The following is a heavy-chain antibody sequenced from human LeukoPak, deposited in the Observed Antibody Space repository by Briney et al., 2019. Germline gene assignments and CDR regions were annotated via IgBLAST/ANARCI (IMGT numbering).Heavy chain of an antibody. CDR3: AKVSSIQLRALSGFDP. J-gene: IGHJ5*02. D-gene: IGHD5-18*01. V-gene: IGHV3-23*01. CDR2: ISGSGGST. CDR1: GFTFSSYA. Sequence: GGSLRLSCAASGFTFSSYAMSWVRQAPGKGLEWVSAISGSGGSTYYADSVKGRFTISRDNSKNTLYLQMNSLRAEDTAVYHCAKVSSIQLRALSGFDPWGQGTLVTVSS.